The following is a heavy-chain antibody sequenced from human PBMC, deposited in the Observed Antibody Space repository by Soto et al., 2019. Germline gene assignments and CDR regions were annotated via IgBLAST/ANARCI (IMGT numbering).Heavy chain of an antibody. CDR2: IFYSGST. J-gene: IGHJ3*02. CDR3: ARLSLSSPVDTAMVPPRLGFDI. V-gene: IGHV4-61*05. CDR1: GASISSNSYY. Sequence: SETLSLTCTVSGASISSNSYYWGWIRQPPGKGLEWIGYIFYSGSTNYNPSLKSRVTISVDTSKNQFSLKLSSVTAADTAAYYCARLSLSSPVDTAMVPPRLGFDIWGQGTMVTVSS. D-gene: IGHD5-18*01.